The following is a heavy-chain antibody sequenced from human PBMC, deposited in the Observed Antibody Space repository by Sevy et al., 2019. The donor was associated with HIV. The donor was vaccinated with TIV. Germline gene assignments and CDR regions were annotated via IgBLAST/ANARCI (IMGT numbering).Heavy chain of an antibody. CDR2: LSFGCGEI. CDR1: GFTFSKYS. V-gene: IGHV3-23*01. CDR3: AREGCTKPHDY. Sequence: GGSLRLSCAASGFTFSKYSMSWVRQPPGKGLEWVSTLSFGCGEINYADSVKGRFTISIDNSKSSVYLQMNNLRPEDTAVYYCAREGCTKPHDYRGQGTLVTVSS. D-gene: IGHD2-8*01. J-gene: IGHJ4*02.